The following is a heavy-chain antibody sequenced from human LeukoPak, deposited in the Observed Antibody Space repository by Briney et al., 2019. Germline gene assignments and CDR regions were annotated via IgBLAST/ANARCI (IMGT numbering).Heavy chain of an antibody. Sequence: PSETLSLTCTASGGSISSYYWSWIRQPPGKGLEWIGYIYYSGSTYYNPSLKSRVTISVDTSKNQFSLKLSSVTAADTAVYYCARHHGGGWYGSVYFDYWGQGTLVTVSS. CDR3: ARHHGGGWYGSVYFDY. CDR1: GGSISSYY. J-gene: IGHJ4*02. V-gene: IGHV4-59*08. D-gene: IGHD6-19*01. CDR2: IYYSGST.